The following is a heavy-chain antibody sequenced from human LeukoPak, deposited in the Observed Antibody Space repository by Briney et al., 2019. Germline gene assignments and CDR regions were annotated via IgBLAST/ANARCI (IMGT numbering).Heavy chain of an antibody. CDR1: GGSVNSGSYY. D-gene: IGHD1-26*01. CDR2: IYYSGST. J-gene: IGHJ4*02. CDR3: ARAAYSGSYHSDY. Sequence: MSSETLSLTCTVSGGSVNSGSYYWNWIRQPPGKGLEWIGYIYYSGSTNYNPSLKSQVTISVDTSKNQFSLKLSSVTAADTAVYYCARAAYSGSYHSDYWGQGTLVTVSS. V-gene: IGHV4-61*01.